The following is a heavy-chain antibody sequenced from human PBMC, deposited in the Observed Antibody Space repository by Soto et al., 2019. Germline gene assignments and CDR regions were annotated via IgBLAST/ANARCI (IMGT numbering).Heavy chain of an antibody. CDR1: GGSISSYY. D-gene: IGHD3-9*01. Sequence: SETLSLTCTVSGGSISSYYWSWIRQPPGKGLEWIGYTYYSGSTNYNPSPKSRVTISVDTSKNQFSLKLSSVTAADTAVYYCASTYYDILTGWYYYYGMDVRGQGTTVTVSS. V-gene: IGHV4-59*01. CDR3: ASTYYDILTGWYYYYGMDV. J-gene: IGHJ6*02. CDR2: TYYSGST.